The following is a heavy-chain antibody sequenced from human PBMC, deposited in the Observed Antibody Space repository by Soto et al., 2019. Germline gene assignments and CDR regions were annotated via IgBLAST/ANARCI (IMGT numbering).Heavy chain of an antibody. Sequence: VASVQVSCMASGYSFTDYYIHLVRQAPGQGLEWIGWINADSCGTNYAQKFQDRVTMTRDTSISTAYMELSRLRPDETAVYYCVHRKYYYGMDVWGQGTTVTVSS. CDR2: INADSCGT. CDR3: VHRKYYYGMDV. V-gene: IGHV1-2*02. CDR1: GYSFTDYY. J-gene: IGHJ6*02.